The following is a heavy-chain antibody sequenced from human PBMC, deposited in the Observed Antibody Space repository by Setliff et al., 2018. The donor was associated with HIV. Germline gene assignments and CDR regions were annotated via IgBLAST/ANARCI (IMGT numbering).Heavy chain of an antibody. V-gene: IGHV1-8*03. CDR2: MNPNSGNT. CDR1: GYTFTSYN. D-gene: IGHD3-10*01. J-gene: IGHJ3*02. Sequence: GSVKVSCKASGYTFTSYNINWVRQATGQGLEWVQQATGQGLEWMGWMNPNSGNTDYAQKFQGRVTITRNTSISTAYMELSSLRSEDTAVYYCARVRLSMVRGPFDAFDIWGQGTMVTVSS. CDR3: ARVRLSMVRGPFDAFDI.